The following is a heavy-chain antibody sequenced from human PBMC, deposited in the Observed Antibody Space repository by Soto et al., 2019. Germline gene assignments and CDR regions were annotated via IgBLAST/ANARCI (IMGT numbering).Heavy chain of an antibody. V-gene: IGHV4-34*01. CDR1: GGSFSGYY. CDR2: INHSGST. J-gene: IGHJ6*04. Sequence: SETLSLTCAVYGGSFSGYYWSWIRQPPGKGLEWIGEINHSGSTNYNPSLKSRVTISVDTSKNQFSLKLSSVTAADTAVYYCARPPYYYGSGIGVWGKGTTVTVSS. D-gene: IGHD3-10*01. CDR3: ARPPYYYGSGIGV.